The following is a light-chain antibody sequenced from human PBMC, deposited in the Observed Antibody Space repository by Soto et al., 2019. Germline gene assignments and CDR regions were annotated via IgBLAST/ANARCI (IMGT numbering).Light chain of an antibody. J-gene: IGKJ1*01. V-gene: IGKV1-39*01. CDR2: AAS. Sequence: DIQISQSPSSLSASVGDRVTITCQASQNINNYLNWYQQKPGRAPKLLVYAASSLHSGVPSRFSGSGSGTDFTLTISSLQPEDLAIYYCIQTSASLMWTSGQGTKVDIK. CDR3: IQTSASLMWT. CDR1: QNINNY.